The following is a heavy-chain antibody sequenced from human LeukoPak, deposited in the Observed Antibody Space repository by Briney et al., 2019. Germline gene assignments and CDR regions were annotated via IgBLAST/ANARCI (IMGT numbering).Heavy chain of an antibody. V-gene: IGHV1-69*05. Sequence: SVKVSCKASGGTLSGYAISWVRQAPGQGLEWMGGIIPIYGTPHSAQKFQGRVTITTDESTSTAFMDLSSLRSEDTAVYYCARVGCSGGSCYWFDPWGQGTLVTVSS. D-gene: IGHD2-15*01. CDR2: IIPIYGTP. CDR3: ARVGCSGGSCYWFDP. J-gene: IGHJ5*02. CDR1: GGTLSGYA.